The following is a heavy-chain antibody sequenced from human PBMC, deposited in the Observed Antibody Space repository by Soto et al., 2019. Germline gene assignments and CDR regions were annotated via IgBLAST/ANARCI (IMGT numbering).Heavy chain of an antibody. CDR1: GGSVSGSY. Sequence: SETLSLTCAAYGGSVSGSYWSWIRQPPGKGLEWIGEINHSGSTNYNPSLKSRVTISVDTSKNQFSLKLSSVTAADTAVYYCARAKVGALRATYYYGSGSYLDYWGQGTLVTVSS. CDR3: ARAKVGALRATYYYGSGSYLDY. J-gene: IGHJ4*02. D-gene: IGHD3-10*01. CDR2: INHSGST. V-gene: IGHV4-34*01.